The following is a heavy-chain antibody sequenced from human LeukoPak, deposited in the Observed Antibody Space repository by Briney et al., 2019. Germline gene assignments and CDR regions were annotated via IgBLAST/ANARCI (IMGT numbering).Heavy chain of an antibody. V-gene: IGHV4-39*07. D-gene: IGHD1-26*01. CDR2: MYYRGST. Sequence: SETLSLTCTVSGGSISRSSYYWGWIRQPPGKGLEWIGSMYYRGSTYHNPSLKSRVTISVDTSKNQFSLKLSSVTAADTAVYYCATTTIRLGYWGQGTLVTVSS. CDR3: ATTTIRLGY. CDR1: GGSISRSSYY. J-gene: IGHJ4*02.